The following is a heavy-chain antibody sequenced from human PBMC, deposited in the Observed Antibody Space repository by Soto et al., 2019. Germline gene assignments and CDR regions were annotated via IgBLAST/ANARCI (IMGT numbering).Heavy chain of an antibody. J-gene: IGHJ4*02. V-gene: IGHV3-30*18. Sequence: GGSLRLSCAASGFTFSSYGMHWVRQAPGKGLEWVAVISYDGSNKYYADSVKGRFTISRDNSKNTLYLQMNSLRAEDTALYYCAKHLGLAVAGTRGFDYWGQGTVVTVSS. CDR3: AKHLGLAVAGTRGFDY. CDR1: GFTFSSYG. D-gene: IGHD6-19*01. CDR2: ISYDGSNK.